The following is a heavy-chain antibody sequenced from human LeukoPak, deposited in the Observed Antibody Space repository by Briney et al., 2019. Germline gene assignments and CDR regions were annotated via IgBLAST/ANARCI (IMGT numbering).Heavy chain of an antibody. Sequence: GGSLRLSCAASGFTFSDFWMYWVRQAPGKGLVWISNINEYGTTAYADSVKGRFTISRDNAKNILYLQMNSLRAEDTAVYYCAKDGRLYCGGDCHTPDYWGQGTLVTVSS. CDR3: AKDGRLYCGGDCHTPDY. D-gene: IGHD2-21*02. J-gene: IGHJ4*02. CDR2: INEYGTT. CDR1: GFTFSDFW. V-gene: IGHV3-74*01.